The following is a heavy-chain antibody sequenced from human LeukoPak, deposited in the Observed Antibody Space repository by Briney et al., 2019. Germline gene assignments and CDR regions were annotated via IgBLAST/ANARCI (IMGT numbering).Heavy chain of an antibody. V-gene: IGHV3-21*01. CDR1: GFSFSSYS. CDR3: ARVSGRSWYSDH. J-gene: IGHJ4*02. CDR2: ISSSSSYI. D-gene: IGHD6-13*01. Sequence: PGGSLRLSCAASGFSFSSYSMNWVRQAPGKGLEWVSSISSSSSYIYYADSVKGRFTISRDNAKNSLYLQMNSLRAEDTAVYYCARVSGRSWYSDHWGQGTLVTVSS.